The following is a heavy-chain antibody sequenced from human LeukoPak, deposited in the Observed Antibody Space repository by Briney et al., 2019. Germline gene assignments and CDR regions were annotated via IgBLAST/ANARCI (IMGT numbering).Heavy chain of an antibody. Sequence: PSETLSLTCTVSGGSISSYYWSWIRQPAGKGLEWIGRIYTSGSTNYNPSLKSRVTMSVDTSKNQFSLKLSSVTAADTAVYYCARDGGWQQLVLSSAFDIWGQGTMVTVSS. J-gene: IGHJ3*02. V-gene: IGHV4-4*07. CDR1: GGSISSYY. CDR3: ARDGGWQQLVLSSAFDI. D-gene: IGHD6-13*01. CDR2: IYTSGST.